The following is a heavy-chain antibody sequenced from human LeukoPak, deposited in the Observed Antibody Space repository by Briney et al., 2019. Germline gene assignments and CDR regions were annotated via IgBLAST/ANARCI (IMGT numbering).Heavy chain of an antibody. CDR1: GFTISSYW. CDR2: INSDGSST. D-gene: IGHD2-21*02. Sequence: GGSLRLSCAASGFTISSYWMYWVRQAPGKGLVWVSRINSDGSSTSYADSVKGRFTISRDNAKNTLYLQMNSLRAEDTAVYYCARDFNFNGCGGDCYRFHRIDYYGMDVWGQGTTVTVSS. J-gene: IGHJ6*02. V-gene: IGHV3-74*01. CDR3: ARDFNFNGCGGDCYRFHRIDYYGMDV.